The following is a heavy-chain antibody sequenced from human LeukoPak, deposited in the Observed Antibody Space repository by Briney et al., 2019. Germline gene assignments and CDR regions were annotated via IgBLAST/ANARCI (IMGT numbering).Heavy chain of an antibody. CDR2: INHSGST. D-gene: IGHD3-3*01. Sequence: PSETLSLTCAVYGGSFSGYYWSWIRQPPGKGLEWVGEINHSGSTNYNPSLKSRVTISVYTSKNQFSLKLSSVTAADMAVYYCARSLLIHDDFWSGYYRSPFDYWGQGTLVTVSS. J-gene: IGHJ4*02. V-gene: IGHV4-34*01. CDR1: GGSFSGYY. CDR3: ARSLLIHDDFWSGYYRSPFDY.